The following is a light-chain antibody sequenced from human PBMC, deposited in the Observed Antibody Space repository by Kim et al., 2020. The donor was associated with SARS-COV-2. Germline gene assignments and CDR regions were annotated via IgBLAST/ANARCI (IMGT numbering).Light chain of an antibody. V-gene: IGKV1-5*01. CDR1: QSISSW. J-gene: IGKJ1*01. Sequence: SASVGDRVTITCRASQSISSWLAWYQQKPGKAPKLLIYDASSLESGVPSRFSGSGSGTEFTLTISSLQPDDFATYYCQQYNSYWTLGQGTKVDIK. CDR3: QQYNSYWT. CDR2: DAS.